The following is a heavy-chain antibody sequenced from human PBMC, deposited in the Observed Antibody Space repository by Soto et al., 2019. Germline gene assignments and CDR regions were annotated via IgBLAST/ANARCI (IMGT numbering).Heavy chain of an antibody. CDR2: INPATGAA. CDR1: GYPVTAYY. CDR3: ARGGGVGVAGSAAFDM. J-gene: IGHJ3*02. V-gene: IGHV1-2*02. D-gene: IGHD3-3*01. Sequence: QLHLVQSGAVVKKPGASVTVSCSASGYPVTAYYMHWVRQAPGRGLEWMGGINPATGAAKYTQTFQGRVTMNRDKSTSTVFMERSGLTSEDTAVFYCARGGGVGVAGSAAFDMWGQGTLVTVSS.